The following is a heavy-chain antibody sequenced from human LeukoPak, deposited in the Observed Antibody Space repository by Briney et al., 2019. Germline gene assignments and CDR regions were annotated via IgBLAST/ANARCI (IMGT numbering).Heavy chain of an antibody. V-gene: IGHV3-48*04. CDR3: ARVVYGSGSYSLNRNWFDP. Sequence: GGSLRLSCAASGFTCSDYAMNWVRQAPGKGLEWVSYISSSRGNAVYYAASVRGRFTISRDDAKNSLNLQMHSLRGEDTAVYFCARVVYGSGSYSLNRNWFDPWGQGTLVTVSS. CDR2: ISSSRGNAV. J-gene: IGHJ5*02. D-gene: IGHD3-10*01. CDR1: GFTCSDYA.